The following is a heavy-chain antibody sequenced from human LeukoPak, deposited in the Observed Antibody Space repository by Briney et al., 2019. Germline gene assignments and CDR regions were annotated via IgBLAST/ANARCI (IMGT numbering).Heavy chain of an antibody. D-gene: IGHD3-22*01. CDR2: INHSGST. CDR3: VRGPFTMIVVAKGPHYFDY. CDR1: GGSFSGYY. Sequence: SETLSLTCAVYGGSFSGYYWSWIRQPPGKGLEWIGEINHSGSTNYNPSLKSRVTISVDTSKNQFSLKLSSVTAADTAVYYCVRGPFTMIVVAKGPHYFDYWGQGTLVTVSS. V-gene: IGHV4-34*01. J-gene: IGHJ4*02.